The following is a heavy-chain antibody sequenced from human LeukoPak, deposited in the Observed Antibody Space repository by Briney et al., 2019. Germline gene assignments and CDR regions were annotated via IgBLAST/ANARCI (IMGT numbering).Heavy chain of an antibody. CDR3: ARDGYYDSSGYSCLGFDP. J-gene: IGHJ5*02. CDR1: GGTFSSYA. CDR2: IIPIFGTA. V-gene: IGHV1-69*13. Sequence: ASVKVSCKASGGTFSSYAISWVRQAPGQGLEWMGGIIPIFGTANYAQKFQGRVTITADESTSTAYMELSSLRSEDTAVYYCARDGYYDSSGYSCLGFDPWGQGTLVTVSS. D-gene: IGHD3-22*01.